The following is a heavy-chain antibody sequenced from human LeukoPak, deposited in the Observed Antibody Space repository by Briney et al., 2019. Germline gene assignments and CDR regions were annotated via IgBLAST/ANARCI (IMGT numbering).Heavy chain of an antibody. CDR3: ARDANAYCGGDCYGLDY. Sequence: SETLSLTCAVYGGSFSGYYWSWIRQPPGKGLEWIGEINHSGSTNYNPSLKSRVTISVDTSKNQFSLKLSSVTAADTAVYYCARDANAYCGGDCYGLDYWGQGTLVTVSS. CDR2: INHSGST. V-gene: IGHV4-34*01. D-gene: IGHD2-21*02. CDR1: GGSFSGYY. J-gene: IGHJ4*02.